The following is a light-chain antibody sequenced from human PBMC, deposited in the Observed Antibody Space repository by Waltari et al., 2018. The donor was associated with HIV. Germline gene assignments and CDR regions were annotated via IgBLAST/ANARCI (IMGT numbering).Light chain of an antibody. CDR3: QSADIGVL. J-gene: IGLJ2*01. CDR2: KDT. Sequence: SSELTQPPSVSVSPGQTARITCFGDRLSKQYTHWYQQRPGQSPLMVMYKDTERPSGIPERFSGSSSGTTVTLTISGVRAEDEADYFCQSADIGVLFGGGTKLTVL. CDR1: RLSKQY. V-gene: IGLV3-25*03.